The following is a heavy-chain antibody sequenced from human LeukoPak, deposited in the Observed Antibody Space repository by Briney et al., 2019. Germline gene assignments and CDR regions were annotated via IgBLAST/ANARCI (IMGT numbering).Heavy chain of an antibody. Sequence: ASVKVSCKASGYTFTSYDINWVRQATGQGLEWMGWMNPNSGNTGYAQKFQGRVTMTRDMSTSTVYMELSSLRSEDTAVYSCARGEYSSPRSAFDIWGQGTMVTVSS. CDR1: GYTFTSYD. CDR3: ARGEYSSPRSAFDI. CDR2: MNPNSGNT. D-gene: IGHD6-6*01. V-gene: IGHV1-8*02. J-gene: IGHJ3*02.